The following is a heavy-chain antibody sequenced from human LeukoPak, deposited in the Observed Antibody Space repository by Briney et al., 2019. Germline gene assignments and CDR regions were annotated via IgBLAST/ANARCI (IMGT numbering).Heavy chain of an antibody. V-gene: IGHV3-20*04. CDR2: INWNGGST. J-gene: IGHJ3*02. D-gene: IGHD3-10*01. CDR1: GFTFDDYG. CDR3: YGSGSYLGTNDAFDI. Sequence: GGSLRLSCAASGFTFDDYGMSWVRQAPGKGLEWVSGINWNGGSTGYADSVKGRFTISRDNAKNSLYLQMNSLRAEDTALYYCYGSGSYLGTNDAFDIWGQGTMVTVSS.